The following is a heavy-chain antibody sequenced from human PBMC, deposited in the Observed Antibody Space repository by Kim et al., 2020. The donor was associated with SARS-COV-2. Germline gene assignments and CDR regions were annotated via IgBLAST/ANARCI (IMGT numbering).Heavy chain of an antibody. Sequence: SETLSLTCTVSGGSMSSYYWTWIRQPPGKGLQWIGNIYYTGATDYNPSLKSRVSMSIDRSGDRFSLSLTSLSAADTALYFCGRRRYVDYAFGMWGQGSMVIVSS. CDR2: IYYTGAT. D-gene: IGHD4-17*01. V-gene: IGHV4-59*08. CDR1: GGSMSSYY. J-gene: IGHJ3*02. CDR3: GRRRYVDYAFGM.